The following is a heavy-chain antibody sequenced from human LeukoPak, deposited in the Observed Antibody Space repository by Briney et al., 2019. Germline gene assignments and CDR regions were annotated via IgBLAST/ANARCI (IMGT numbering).Heavy chain of an antibody. J-gene: IGHJ5*02. V-gene: IGHV1-8*01. Sequence: ASVKASCKASGYTFTSYDINWVRQATGQGLEWMGWMNPNSGNTGYAQKFQGRVTMTRNTSISTAYMELSSLRSEDTAVYYCARERIVATKDWFDPWGQGTLVTVSS. CDR2: MNPNSGNT. D-gene: IGHD5-12*01. CDR1: GYTFTSYD. CDR3: ARERIVATKDWFDP.